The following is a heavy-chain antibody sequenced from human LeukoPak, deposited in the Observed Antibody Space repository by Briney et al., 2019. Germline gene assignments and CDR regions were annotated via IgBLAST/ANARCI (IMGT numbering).Heavy chain of an antibody. CDR3: ARVDYYDSSGSSTYFDY. CDR1: GFTFSTYW. J-gene: IGHJ4*02. D-gene: IGHD3-22*01. CDR2: LNSDGSTT. Sequence: GSLRLSCAASGFTFSTYWMHWVRQAPGEGLMWVSRLNSDGSTTVYADSVKGRFTISRDNAKNTLYLQMNSLRAEDTAMYYCARVDYYDSSGSSTYFDYWGQGTLVTVSS. V-gene: IGHV3-74*01.